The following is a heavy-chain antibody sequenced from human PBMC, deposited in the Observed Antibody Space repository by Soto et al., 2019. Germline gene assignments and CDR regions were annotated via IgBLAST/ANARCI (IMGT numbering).Heavy chain of an antibody. Sequence: PGGSLRLSCAASGFTFSSYGMHWVRQAPGKGLEWVAVIWYDGSNKYYADSVKGRFTISRDNSKNTLYLQMNSLRAEDTAVYYCARGSGSYGMDVWGQGTTVTVSS. J-gene: IGHJ6*02. CDR2: IWYDGSNK. V-gene: IGHV3-33*01. CDR1: GFTFSSYG. CDR3: ARGSGSYGMDV.